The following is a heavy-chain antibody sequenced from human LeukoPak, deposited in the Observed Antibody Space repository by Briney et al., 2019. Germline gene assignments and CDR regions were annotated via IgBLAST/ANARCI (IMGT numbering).Heavy chain of an antibody. CDR1: GFTFSNYW. D-gene: IGHD2-2*01. CDR3: VSFYETN. Sequence: GSLRLSCAASGFTFSNYWMHWVRQAPGEALMWVSRIKSDGSSTTYADSVKGRFTISKDNAKNTVYLQMNNLRTEDTAVYYCVSFYETNWGRGTLVTVSS. CDR2: IKSDGSST. V-gene: IGHV3-74*01. J-gene: IGHJ4*02.